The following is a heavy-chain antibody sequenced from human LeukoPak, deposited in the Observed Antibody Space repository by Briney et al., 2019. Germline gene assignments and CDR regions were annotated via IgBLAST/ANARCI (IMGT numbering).Heavy chain of an antibody. V-gene: IGHV3-23*01. Sequence: GGSLRLSCAASGFSFSRNAMSWVRQAPGQGLEWVSTISDDGSGTYYADSVKGRFTISRDNSKNTLFLQINSLRAEDSAVYYCATDRERDPSVYYLVGGQGTLITVSS. D-gene: IGHD3-22*01. J-gene: IGHJ4*02. CDR2: ISDDGSGT. CDR1: GFSFSRNA. CDR3: ATDRERDPSVYYLV.